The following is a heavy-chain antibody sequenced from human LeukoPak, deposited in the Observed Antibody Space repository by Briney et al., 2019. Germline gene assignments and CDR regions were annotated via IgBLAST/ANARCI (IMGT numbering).Heavy chain of an antibody. V-gene: IGHV1-69*05. CDR2: IIPIFGTA. Sequence: SVKVSCKASGGTFSSYAISWVRQAPGQGLEWMGGIIPIFGTANYAQKFQGRVTITTDESTSTAYMELSSLRSEDTAVYYCARDGGSHRNNWFDPWGQGTLVTVSS. D-gene: IGHD3-16*01. CDR3: ARDGGSHRNNWFDP. J-gene: IGHJ5*02. CDR1: GGTFSSYA.